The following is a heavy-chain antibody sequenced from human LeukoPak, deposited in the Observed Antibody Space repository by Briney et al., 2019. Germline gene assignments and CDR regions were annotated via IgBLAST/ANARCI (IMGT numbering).Heavy chain of an antibody. V-gene: IGHV3-7*01. CDR1: GFTFSSYW. CDR2: IKQDGSEK. D-gene: IGHD2-21*01. CDR3: AREYSGYYYYMDV. J-gene: IGHJ6*03. Sequence: PGGSLRLSCAASGFTFSSYWMSWVRQAPGKGLEWVANIKQDGSEKYYVDSVKGRFTISRDNAKNSLYLQMNSLSAEDTAVYYCAREYSGYYYYMDVWGKGTTVTVSS.